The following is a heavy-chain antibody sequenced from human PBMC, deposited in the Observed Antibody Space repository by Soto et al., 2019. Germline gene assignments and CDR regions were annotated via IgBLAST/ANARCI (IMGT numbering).Heavy chain of an antibody. D-gene: IGHD2-8*01. CDR1: GFSFSTYA. J-gene: IGHJ6*03. CDR3: AGRYCPNGVCYTNFYYYMDI. Sequence: EVQLLESGGGLVQPGGSLRLSCAASGFSFSTYAMTWVLQAPGKGLEWVSTITPSGGNTYYAYSVKVRFTITRDNSENTLFLHMNSLRAEDTAVYYCAGRYCPNGVCYTNFYYYMDIWGEWTAVTVSS. V-gene: IGHV3-23*01. CDR2: ITPSGGNT.